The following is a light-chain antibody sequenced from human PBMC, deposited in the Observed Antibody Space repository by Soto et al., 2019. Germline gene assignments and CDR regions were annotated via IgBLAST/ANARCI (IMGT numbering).Light chain of an antibody. CDR1: QGISSS. V-gene: IGKV1-9*01. J-gene: IGKJ5*01. Sequence: DIQLTQSPSFLSASVGDRVTLTCRASQGISSSLAWYQQKPGKAPNLLIYAASTLQTGVPSRFSGSGSGTEFTLTISSLQPEDFATYYCQHLYAYPLDFGQGTRLDMK. CDR3: QHLYAYPLD. CDR2: AAS.